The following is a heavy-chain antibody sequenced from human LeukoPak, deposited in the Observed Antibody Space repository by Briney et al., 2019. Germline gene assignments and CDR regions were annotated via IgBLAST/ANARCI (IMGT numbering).Heavy chain of an antibody. CDR2: ISSSTNTI. CDR1: GFPFTLYN. J-gene: IGHJ4*02. D-gene: IGHD3-16*01. V-gene: IGHV3-48*04. CDR3: ARELNGYGYYFFDY. Sequence: PGGSLRLSCAASGFPFTLYNMNWVRQAPGKGLEWLSYISSSTNTIYYADSVKGRFTISRDNAKNSLYLQMNGLGAEDTAVYYCARELNGYGYYFFDYWGPGTLVTVSS.